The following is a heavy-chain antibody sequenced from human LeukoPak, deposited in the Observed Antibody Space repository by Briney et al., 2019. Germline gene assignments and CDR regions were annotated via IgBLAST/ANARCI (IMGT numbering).Heavy chain of an antibody. D-gene: IGHD3-22*01. Sequence: GGSLRLSCAASGFTFSSYGMHWVRQAPGKGLEWVAVIWYDGSNKYYADSVKGRFTISRDNSKNTLYLQMNSLRAEDTAVYYCARDGLVYYDSGGYPESIDYWGQGTLVTVSS. J-gene: IGHJ4*02. CDR3: ARDGLVYYDSGGYPESIDY. CDR1: GFTFSSYG. V-gene: IGHV3-33*01. CDR2: IWYDGSNK.